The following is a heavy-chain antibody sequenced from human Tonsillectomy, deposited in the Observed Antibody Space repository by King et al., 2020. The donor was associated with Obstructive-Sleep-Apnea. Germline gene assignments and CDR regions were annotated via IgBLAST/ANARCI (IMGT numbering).Heavy chain of an antibody. D-gene: IGHD6-13*01. CDR2: ISYDGSNK. CDR3: ARKDGSSSWSFDY. V-gene: IGHV3-30-3*01. J-gene: IGHJ4*02. Sequence: VQLVQSGGGVVQPGRSLRLSCAASGFTFSSYAMHWVRQAPGKGLEWVAVISYDGSNKYYADSVKGRFTISRDNSKNTLYLQMNSLRAEDTAVYYCARKDGSSSWSFDYWGQGTLVTVSS. CDR1: GFTFSSYA.